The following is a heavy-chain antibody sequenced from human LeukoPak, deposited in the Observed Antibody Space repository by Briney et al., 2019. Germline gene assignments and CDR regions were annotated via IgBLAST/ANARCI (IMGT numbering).Heavy chain of an antibody. V-gene: IGHV3-23*01. CDR3: ASMTTYCGGHCYFFDY. J-gene: IGHJ4*02. CDR2: ISGSGGST. D-gene: IGHD2-21*02. Sequence: GGSLRLSCAASGFTFSSYAMSWVRQAPGKGLEWVSAISGSGGSTYYADSVKGRFTISRDNAKNSLYLQMNSLSVEDTAVYYCASMTTYCGGHCYFFDYWGQGALVTVAS. CDR1: GFTFSSYA.